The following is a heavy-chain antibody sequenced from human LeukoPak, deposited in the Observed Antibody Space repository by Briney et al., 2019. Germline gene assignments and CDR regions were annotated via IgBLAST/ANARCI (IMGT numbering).Heavy chain of an antibody. V-gene: IGHV1-2*02. J-gene: IGHJ6*03. CDR1: GYTFTGYY. Sequence: GASVKVSCKASGYTFTGYYMHWVRQAPGQGLEWMGWINPNSGGTNYAQKFQGRVTMTRDTSISTAYMELSRLRSDDTAVYYCARGPSGVGEGYYYYMDVWGKGTTVTVSS. D-gene: IGHD1-26*01. CDR2: INPNSGGT. CDR3: ARGPSGVGEGYYYYMDV.